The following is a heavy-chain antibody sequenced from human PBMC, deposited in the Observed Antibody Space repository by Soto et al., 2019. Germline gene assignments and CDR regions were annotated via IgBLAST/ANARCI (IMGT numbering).Heavy chain of an antibody. D-gene: IGHD6-13*01. J-gene: IGHJ6*02. V-gene: IGHV3-33*01. CDR2: IWYDGSNK. CDR3: ARGEGSSWYGDYYYYYGMDV. CDR1: GFTFSSYG. Sequence: QVQLVESGGGVVQPGRSLRLSCAASGFTFSSYGMHWVRQAPGKGLEWVAVIWYDGSNKYYADSVKGRFTISRDNSKNTLYLQKNSLRAEDTAVYYCARGEGSSWYGDYYYYYGMDVWGQGTTVTVSS.